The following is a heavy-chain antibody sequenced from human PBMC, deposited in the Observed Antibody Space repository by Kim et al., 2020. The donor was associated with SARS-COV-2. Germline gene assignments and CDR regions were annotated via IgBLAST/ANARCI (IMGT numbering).Heavy chain of an antibody. D-gene: IGHD2-2*02. CDR2: INHSGST. J-gene: IGHJ4*02. CDR3: AREKVYCSSTSCYTSAVDY. Sequence: SETLSLTCAVYGGSFSGYYWSWIRQPPGKGLEWIGEINHSGSTNYNPSLKSRVTISVDTSKNQFSLKLSSVTAADTAVYYCAREKVYCSSTSCYTSAVDYWGQGTLVTVSS. V-gene: IGHV4-34*01. CDR1: GGSFSGYY.